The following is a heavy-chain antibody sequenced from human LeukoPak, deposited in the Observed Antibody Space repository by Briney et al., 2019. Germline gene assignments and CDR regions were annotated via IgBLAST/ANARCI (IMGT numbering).Heavy chain of an antibody. CDR2: INHSGST. Sequence: SETLSLTCAVYGGSFSGYYWSWIRQPPGKGLEWIGEINHSGSTNYNPSLKGRVTISVDTSKNQFSLKLSSVTAADTAVYYCARVGIVVVPAAIGNWFDPGGQGTLVTVSS. CDR3: ARVGIVVVPAAIGNWFDP. CDR1: GGSFSGYY. J-gene: IGHJ5*02. V-gene: IGHV4-34*01. D-gene: IGHD2-2*01.